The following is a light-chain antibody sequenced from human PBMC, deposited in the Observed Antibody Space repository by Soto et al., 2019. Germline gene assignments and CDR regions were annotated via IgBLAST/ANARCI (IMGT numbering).Light chain of an antibody. CDR2: LAS. CDR1: QAVNTR. Sequence: EIVLTQSPATLSSFPGDRVTLSCRASQAVNTRLDWYQHRPGQAPRLLIYLASNRAAGVPARFSVSGSGTDFTLTISDVEPEDFAVYYCHQRQSWPRTFGQGTTVDI. J-gene: IGKJ1*01. V-gene: IGKV3-11*01. CDR3: HQRQSWPRT.